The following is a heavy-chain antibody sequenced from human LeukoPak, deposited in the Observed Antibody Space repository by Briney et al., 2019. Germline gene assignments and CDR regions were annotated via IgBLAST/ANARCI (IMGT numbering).Heavy chain of an antibody. CDR2: IKQDGSDK. Sequence: GGSLTLSCAASGFTFSTYWMTWVRQAPGKGLEWVANIKQDGSDKYYVDSVEGRFTISRNNAKNSLYLQMNSLRAEDTAVYFCARDHPYYYDTSGYWHDYWGQGTLVTVSS. D-gene: IGHD3-22*01. J-gene: IGHJ4*02. CDR3: ARDHPYYYDTSGYWHDY. V-gene: IGHV3-7*01. CDR1: GFTFSTYW.